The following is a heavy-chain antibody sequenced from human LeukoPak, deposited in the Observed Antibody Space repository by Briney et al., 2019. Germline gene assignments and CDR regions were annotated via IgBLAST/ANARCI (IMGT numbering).Heavy chain of an antibody. D-gene: IGHD3-16*01. Sequence: ASVKVSCKASGYTFTSYYMHWVRQAPGQGLEWMGIINPSGGSTSYAQKFQGRVTMTRDTSISTAYMELSRLRSDDTAVYYCARGGGTGPIPAPYWGQGTLVTVSS. CDR2: INPSGGST. CDR1: GYTFTSYY. V-gene: IGHV1-46*01. CDR3: ARGGGTGPIPAPY. J-gene: IGHJ4*02.